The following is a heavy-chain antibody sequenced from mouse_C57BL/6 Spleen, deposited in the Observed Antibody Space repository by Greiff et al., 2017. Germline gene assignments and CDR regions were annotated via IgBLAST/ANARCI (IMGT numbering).Heavy chain of an antibody. Sequence: EVKLQESGPGLVKPSQSLSLTCSVTGYSITSGYYWNWIRQFPGNKLEWMGYISYDGSNNYNPSLKNRISITRDTSKNQFFLKLNSVTTEDTATYYCARQAYYSNPYYAMDYWGQGTSVTVSS. D-gene: IGHD2-5*01. J-gene: IGHJ4*01. V-gene: IGHV3-6*01. CDR1: GYSITSGYY. CDR3: ARQAYYSNPYYAMDY. CDR2: ISYDGSN.